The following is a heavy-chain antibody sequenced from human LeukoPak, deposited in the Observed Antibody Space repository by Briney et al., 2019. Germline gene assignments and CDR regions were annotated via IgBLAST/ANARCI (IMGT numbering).Heavy chain of an antibody. CDR1: GYTFTSYD. CDR2: TNPNSGNT. Sequence: ASVKVSCKASGYTFTSYDINWVRQATGQGLEWMGWTNPNSGNTGYAQKFQGRVTMTRNTSISTAYMELSSLRSEDTAVYYCARGRGARRYVRGYWVGPYNWFDPWGQGTLVTVSS. J-gene: IGHJ5*02. V-gene: IGHV1-8*01. D-gene: IGHD5-18*01. CDR3: ARGRGARRYVRGYWVGPYNWFDP.